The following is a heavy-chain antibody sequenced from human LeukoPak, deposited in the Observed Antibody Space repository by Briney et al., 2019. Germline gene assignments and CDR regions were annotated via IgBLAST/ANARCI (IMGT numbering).Heavy chain of an antibody. CDR1: GFTFARHA. J-gene: IGHJ4*02. Sequence: GGSLRLSCVGSGFTFARHALTWVRQAPGKGLEWVSTISGGGGSTHYADSVKSRFTISRDNSKDTVFLQMNNLRAEDTAIYYCAREGGSCTSNSCSDYFDYWGQGTLVAVS. CDR3: AREGGSCTSNSCSDYFDY. CDR2: ISGGGGST. D-gene: IGHD6-13*01. V-gene: IGHV3-23*01.